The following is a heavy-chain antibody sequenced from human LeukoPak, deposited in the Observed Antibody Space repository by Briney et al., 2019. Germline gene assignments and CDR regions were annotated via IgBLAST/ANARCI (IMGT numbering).Heavy chain of an antibody. D-gene: IGHD2-2*01. CDR3: AGGERIVVVPAATDY. Sequence: PGGSLRLSCAASGFTFNIYAMSWVRQAPGKGLEYVSAISSNGGSTYYANSVKGRFTISRDNSKNTLYLQMGSLRAEDMAVYYCAGGERIVVVPAATDYWGQGTLVTVSS. V-gene: IGHV3-64*01. J-gene: IGHJ4*02. CDR1: GFTFNIYA. CDR2: ISSNGGST.